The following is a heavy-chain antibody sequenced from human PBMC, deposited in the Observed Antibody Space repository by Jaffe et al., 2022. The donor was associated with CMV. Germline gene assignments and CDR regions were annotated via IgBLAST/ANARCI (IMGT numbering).Heavy chain of an antibody. V-gene: IGHV3-30*18. J-gene: IGHJ6*02. CDR2: ISYDGSNK. CDR3: AKDLSRVLGVDDSSGPPYYYYGMDV. D-gene: IGHD3-22*01. CDR1: GFTFSSYG. Sequence: QVQLVESGGGVVQPGRSLRLSCAASGFTFSSYGMHWVRQAPGKGLEWVAVISYDGSNKYYADSVKGRFTISRDNSKNTLYLQMNSLRAEDTAVYYCAKDLSRVLGVDDSSGPPYYYYGMDVWGQGTTVTVSS.